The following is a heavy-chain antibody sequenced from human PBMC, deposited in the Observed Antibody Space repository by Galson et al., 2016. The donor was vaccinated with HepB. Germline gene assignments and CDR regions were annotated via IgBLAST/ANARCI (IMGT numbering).Heavy chain of an antibody. J-gene: IGHJ4*02. D-gene: IGHD3-16*02. CDR1: GFTFSNYG. Sequence: SLRISCAASGFTFSNYGMHWVRQAPGTGLEWVASILYDGSHKYYGDSVTGRVTISRDNSRSTLDLQMDSLRDEDTGIYYCARELPLNVRAYSWGSYRWIDFWGQGTLVTVSS. CDR2: ILYDGSHK. CDR3: ARELPLNVRAYSWGSYRWIDF. V-gene: IGHV3-33*01.